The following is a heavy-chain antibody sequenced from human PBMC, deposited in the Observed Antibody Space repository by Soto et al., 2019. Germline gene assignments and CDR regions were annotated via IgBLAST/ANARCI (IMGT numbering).Heavy chain of an antibody. CDR1: GGSISSGGYY. V-gene: IGHV4-31*03. Sequence: SETLSLTCTVSGGSISSGGYYWSWIRQHPGKGLEWIGYIYYSGSTYYSPSLKSRITISIDTSKNQFSLKLSSVTAADTAVYYCARELTYYYDSSGKPGDYYYGMDVWGQGTTVTVSS. CDR2: IYYSGST. J-gene: IGHJ6*02. CDR3: ARELTYYYDSSGKPGDYYYGMDV. D-gene: IGHD3-22*01.